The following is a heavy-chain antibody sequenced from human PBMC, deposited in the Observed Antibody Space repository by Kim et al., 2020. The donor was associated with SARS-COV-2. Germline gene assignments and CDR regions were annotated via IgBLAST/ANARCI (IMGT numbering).Heavy chain of an antibody. CDR3: ARVGITMVRGVIIYYYYGMDV. CDR2: FSAYNGNT. J-gene: IGHJ6*02. V-gene: IGHV1-18*01. CDR1: GYTFTSYG. D-gene: IGHD3-10*01. Sequence: ASVKVSCKASGYTFTSYGISWVRQAPGQGLEWMGWFSAYNGNTNYAQKLQGRVTMTTDTSTSTAYMELRSLRSDDTAVYYFARVGITMVRGVIIYYYYGMDVWGQGTTVTVPS.